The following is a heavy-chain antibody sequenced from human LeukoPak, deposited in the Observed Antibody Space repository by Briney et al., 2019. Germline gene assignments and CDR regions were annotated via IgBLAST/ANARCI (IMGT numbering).Heavy chain of an antibody. CDR1: GFTFSRYY. CDR3: VRWIASGSGIYWYFDV. CDR2: IKQDGSEK. J-gene: IGHJ2*01. V-gene: IGHV3-7*01. Sequence: GGSLRLSCAASGFTFSRYYVTWVRQAPGKGLEWVANIKQDGSEKFYVDSVKGRLTISRDNAKNSLFLQMNSLRAEDTAVYYCVRWIASGSGIYWYFDVWGRGTLVTVSS. D-gene: IGHD1-26*01.